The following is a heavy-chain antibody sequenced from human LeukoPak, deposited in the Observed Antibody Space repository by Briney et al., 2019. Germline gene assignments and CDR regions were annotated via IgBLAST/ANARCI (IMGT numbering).Heavy chain of an antibody. Sequence: GGSLILSCAASGFTFNSAWMNWVRQAPGKGLEWVGRIKSKTDGGTTLYAAPVKGRFSISRDDSKTTVYLQMSSLRTEDTAVYYCTSYNSSSPHHFDNWGQGTLVTVSS. CDR1: GFTFNSAW. V-gene: IGHV3-15*01. CDR2: IKSKTDGGTT. D-gene: IGHD6-13*01. J-gene: IGHJ4*02. CDR3: TSYNSSSPHHFDN.